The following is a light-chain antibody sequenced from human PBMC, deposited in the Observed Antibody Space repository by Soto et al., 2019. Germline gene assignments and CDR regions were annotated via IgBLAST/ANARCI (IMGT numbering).Light chain of an antibody. V-gene: IGLV2-14*02. Sequence: QSALTQPASVSGSPGQSITISCTGTSSDVGNYNLVSWYQQYPGKAPKLVIFGVSERPSGISNRFSGSKSGNTASLTISGLQAEDEADYYCNSFTDSSLYVFGTGTKLTVL. CDR3: NSFTDSSLYV. CDR2: GVS. J-gene: IGLJ1*01. CDR1: SSDVGNYNL.